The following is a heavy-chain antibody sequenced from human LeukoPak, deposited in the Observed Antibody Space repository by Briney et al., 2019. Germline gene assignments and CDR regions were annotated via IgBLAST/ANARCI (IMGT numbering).Heavy chain of an antibody. V-gene: IGHV3-73*01. CDR2: IRSKANSYAT. D-gene: IGHD5-24*01. CDR3: TRHGGDGYNFVLPWD. J-gene: IGHJ4*02. CDR1: GFTFSGSA. Sequence: GGSLRLSCAASGFTFSGSAMHWVRQASAKGLEWVGRIRSKANSYATAYAASVKGRFTISRDDSKNTAYLQMNSLKTEDTAVYYCTRHGGDGYNFVLPWDWGQGTLVTVSS.